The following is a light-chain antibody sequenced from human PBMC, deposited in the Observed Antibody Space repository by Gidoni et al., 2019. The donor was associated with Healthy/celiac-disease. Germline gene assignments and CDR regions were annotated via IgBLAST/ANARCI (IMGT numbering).Light chain of an antibody. CDR1: QSVSSY. CDR2: DAS. J-gene: IGKJ5*01. V-gene: IGKV3-11*01. CDR3: QHRSNCST. Sequence: EIVLTKSPATLSLSPGDRATLSCRASQSVSSYVAWYQQTPGQAPRLLIYDASNRATGIPAMFRGSWSGTDFTLPISRLQPEDFAVYYCQHRSNCSTFGQGTRLEIK.